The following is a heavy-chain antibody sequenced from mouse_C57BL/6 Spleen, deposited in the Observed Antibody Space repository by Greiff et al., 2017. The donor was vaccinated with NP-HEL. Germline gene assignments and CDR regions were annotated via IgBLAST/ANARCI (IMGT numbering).Heavy chain of an antibody. CDR1: GYTFTDYY. V-gene: IGHV1-19*01. Sequence: VQLQQSGPVLVKPGASVKMSCKASGYTFTDYYMNWVKQSHGKSLEWIGVINPYNGGTSYNQKFKGKATLTVDKSSSTAYMELNSLTSEDSAVYYCASGYDWFAYWGQGTLVTVSA. J-gene: IGHJ3*01. CDR2: INPYNGGT. D-gene: IGHD2-2*01. CDR3: ASGYDWFAY.